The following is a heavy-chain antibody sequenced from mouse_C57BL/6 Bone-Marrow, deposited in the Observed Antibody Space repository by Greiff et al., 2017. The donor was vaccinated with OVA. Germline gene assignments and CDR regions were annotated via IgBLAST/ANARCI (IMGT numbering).Heavy chain of an antibody. J-gene: IGHJ4*01. D-gene: IGHD1-1*02. CDR1: GFTFSSYA. Sequence: EVQVVESGGGLVKPGGSLKLSCAASGFTFSSYAMSWVRQTPEKRLEWVATISDGGSYTYYPDNVKGRFTISRDNAKNNLYLQMSHLKSEDTAMYYCARAGVYAMDYWGQGTSVTVSS. CDR3: ARAGVYAMDY. CDR2: ISDGGSYT. V-gene: IGHV5-4*01.